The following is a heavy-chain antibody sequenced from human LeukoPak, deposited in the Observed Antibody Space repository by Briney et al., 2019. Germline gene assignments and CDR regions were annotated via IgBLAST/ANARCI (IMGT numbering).Heavy chain of an antibody. CDR3: ARGHGDGWSVFDY. V-gene: IGHV3-74*01. CDR2: IKSDGKT. D-gene: IGHD6-19*01. CDR1: GFTFSSYW. J-gene: IGHJ4*02. Sequence: PGGSLRLSCAASGFTFSSYWMHWVRQAPGKGLVWVSRIKSDGKTNYADSVKGRFTISGDNAKNTVSLQMNSLEPTDTAMYYCARGHGDGWSVFDYWGQGILVTISS.